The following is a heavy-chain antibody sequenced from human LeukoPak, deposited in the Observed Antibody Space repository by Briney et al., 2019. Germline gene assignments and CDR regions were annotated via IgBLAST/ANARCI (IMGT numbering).Heavy chain of an antibody. D-gene: IGHD3-10*01. CDR3: AKTSYYDSGKGRSLDY. CDR1: GFTFINYA. Sequence: PGGSLRLSCEASGFTFINYAMTWVRQAPGKGLEWVSRISSSGGNTYYADSVKGRFTISRDSSKNTLYLQMNSLRAEDTAVYYCAKTSYYDSGKGRSLDYWGQGTLVTVSS. J-gene: IGHJ4*02. CDR2: ISSSGGNT. V-gene: IGHV3-23*01.